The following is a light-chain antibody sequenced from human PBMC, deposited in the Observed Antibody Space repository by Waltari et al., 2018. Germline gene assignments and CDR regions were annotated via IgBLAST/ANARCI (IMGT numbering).Light chain of an antibody. CDR3: QQYGSSPYT. Sequence: EVVLTQSPGILSLSPGDRATLSCRASQRVSVNSLAWYQPNPGQAPRLLIYDATMRATAIPDRFSGSVSGTDFTLVITRLEPEDFGVYYCQQYGSSPYTFGQGT. V-gene: IGKV3-20*01. CDR1: QRVSVNS. CDR2: DAT. J-gene: IGKJ2*01.